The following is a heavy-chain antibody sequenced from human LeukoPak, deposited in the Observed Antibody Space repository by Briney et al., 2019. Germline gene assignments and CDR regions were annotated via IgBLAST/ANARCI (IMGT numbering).Heavy chain of an antibody. V-gene: IGHV3-7*01. D-gene: IGHD3-10*01. CDR2: IKQDGSEK. CDR1: GLTFSSYA. J-gene: IGHJ4*02. CDR3: ASQSYGLFEY. Sequence: AGGSLRLSCAASGLTFSSYAMSWVRQAPGKGLEWVANIKQDGSEKYYVDSVKGRFTISRDNAKNSLHLQMNSLRAEDTALYYCASQSYGLFEYWGQGTLVTVSS.